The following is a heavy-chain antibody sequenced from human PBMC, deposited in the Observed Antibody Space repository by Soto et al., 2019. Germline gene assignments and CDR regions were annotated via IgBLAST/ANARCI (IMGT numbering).Heavy chain of an antibody. Sequence: DVQLVESGGGLIQPWESLRLSCAAFGLTISGKKYVAWVRQAPGQGLEWVSALYDVDGSFYADSVTGRFTTSSDSSKTTVYLQMNDLRPDDTAVYYCATWHEREHAFDVWGQGTKVTISS. CDR3: ATWHEREHAFDV. J-gene: IGHJ3*01. D-gene: IGHD1-1*01. V-gene: IGHV3-53*01. CDR2: LYDVDGS. CDR1: GLTISGKKY.